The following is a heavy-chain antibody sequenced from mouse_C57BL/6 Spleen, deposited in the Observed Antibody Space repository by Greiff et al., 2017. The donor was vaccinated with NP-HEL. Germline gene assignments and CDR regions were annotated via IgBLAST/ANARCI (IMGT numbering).Heavy chain of an antibody. Sequence: QVQLQQPGAELVRPGSSVKLSCKASGYTFTSYWMHWVKQRPIQGLEWIGNIDPSDSETHYNQKFKDKATLTVDKSSSTAYMQLSSLTSEDSAVYYCAAAYYSNYGRAMDYWGQRTSVTVSS. CDR3: AAAYYSNYGRAMDY. D-gene: IGHD2-5*01. J-gene: IGHJ4*01. CDR1: GYTFTSYW. CDR2: IDPSDSET. V-gene: IGHV1-52*01.